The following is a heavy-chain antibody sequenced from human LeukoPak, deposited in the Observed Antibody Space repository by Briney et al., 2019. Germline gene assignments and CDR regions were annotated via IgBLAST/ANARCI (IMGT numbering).Heavy chain of an antibody. D-gene: IGHD2-2*02. J-gene: IGHJ4*02. CDR2: ISAYNGNT. V-gene: IGHV1-18*01. CDR1: GYTFTSYG. Sequence: HGASVKVSCKASGYTFTSYGISWVRQAPGQGLEWMGWISAYNGNTNYAQKLQGRVTMTTDTSTSTAYMELRSLRSDDTAVCYCARDHIVVVPAAIPFDYWGQGTLVTVSS. CDR3: ARDHIVVVPAAIPFDY.